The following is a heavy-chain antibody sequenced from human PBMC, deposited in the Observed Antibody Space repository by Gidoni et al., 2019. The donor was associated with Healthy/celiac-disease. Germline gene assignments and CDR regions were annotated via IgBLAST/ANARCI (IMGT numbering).Heavy chain of an antibody. D-gene: IGHD3-3*01. CDR1: GFTFSSYS. Sequence: EVQLVESGGGLVQPGGSLRLSCAASGFTFSSYSMNWVRQAPGKGLEWVSYISSSSSTIYYADSVKGRFTISRDNAKNSLYLQMNSLRAEDTAVYYCAGGGLYGSGSTWGQGTLVTVSS. CDR3: AGGGLYGSGST. J-gene: IGHJ5*02. V-gene: IGHV3-48*01. CDR2: ISSSSSTI.